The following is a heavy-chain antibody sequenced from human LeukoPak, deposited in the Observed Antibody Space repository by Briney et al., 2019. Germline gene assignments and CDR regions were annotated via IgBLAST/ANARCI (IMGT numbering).Heavy chain of an antibody. Sequence: ASVKVSCKASGFTFTGYYMNWVRQATGQGLEWMGWMNPNSGNTGYAQKFQGRVTITRDTSISTAYMELSSLRSEDTAVYYCARSSIFSKWFDPWGQGTLVTVSS. CDR1: GFTFTGYY. J-gene: IGHJ5*02. D-gene: IGHD3-3*01. CDR2: MNPNSGNT. V-gene: IGHV1-8*03. CDR3: ARSSIFSKWFDP.